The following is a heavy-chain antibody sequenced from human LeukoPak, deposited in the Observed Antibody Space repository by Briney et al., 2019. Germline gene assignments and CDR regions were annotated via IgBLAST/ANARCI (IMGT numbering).Heavy chain of an antibody. CDR2: IWYDGSNK. CDR1: GFTFSTYG. Sequence: SLRLSCAASGFTFSTYGMHWVRQAPGKGLEWVAVIWYDGSNKYYADSVKGRFTISRDNSKNTLYLQMNSLRAEDTAVYYCARSYYCGSGSYYNIDYWGQGTLVTVSS. J-gene: IGHJ4*02. CDR3: ARSYYCGSGSYYNIDY. V-gene: IGHV3-33*08. D-gene: IGHD3-10*01.